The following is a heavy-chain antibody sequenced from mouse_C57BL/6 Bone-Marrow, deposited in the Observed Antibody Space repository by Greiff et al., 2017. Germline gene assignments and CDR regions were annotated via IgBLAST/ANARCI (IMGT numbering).Heavy chain of an antibody. CDR3: AEGSSGPED. CDR2: INPSSGYT. J-gene: IGHJ3*01. D-gene: IGHD3-2*02. Sequence: QVQLKESGAELARPGASVKMSCKASGYTFTSYTMHWVKQRPGQGLEWIGYINPSSGYTKYNQKFKDKATLTADKSSSTAYMQLSSLTSEDSAVYYCAEGSSGPEDWGQGTLVTVSA. V-gene: IGHV1-4*01. CDR1: GYTFTSYT.